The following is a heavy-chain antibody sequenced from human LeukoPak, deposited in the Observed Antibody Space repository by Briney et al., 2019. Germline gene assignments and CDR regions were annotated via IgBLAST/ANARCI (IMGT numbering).Heavy chain of an antibody. D-gene: IGHD2-21*02. CDR2: INPSGGST. CDR1: GYTFTSYY. CDR3: AIRSGDAYDAFDI. J-gene: IGHJ3*02. V-gene: IGHV1-46*03. Sequence: ASVKVSCKASGYTFTSYYMHWVRQAPGQGLEWMGIINPSGGSTSYAQKFQGRVTMTRDMSTSTVYMELRSLRSDDTAVYYCAIRSGDAYDAFDIWGQGTMVTVSS.